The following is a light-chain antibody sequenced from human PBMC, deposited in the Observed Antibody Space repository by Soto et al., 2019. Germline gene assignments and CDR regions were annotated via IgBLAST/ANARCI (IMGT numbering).Light chain of an antibody. CDR1: QTLGDGR. V-gene: IGKV3-20*01. J-gene: IGKJ5*01. CDR3: QEHASI. Sequence: VLTQSPGTLSLSPGERATLSCRANQTLGDGRLAWYQQKPGQPPTLLIYDASTTATGIPDRFSGSGSGTDFTLTISRLEPEDFAVYYCQEHASIFGQGTRLEIK. CDR2: DAS.